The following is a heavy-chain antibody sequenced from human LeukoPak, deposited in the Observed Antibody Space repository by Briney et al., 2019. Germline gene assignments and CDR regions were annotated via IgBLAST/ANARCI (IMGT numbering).Heavy chain of an antibody. Sequence: GGSLRLSCAASGFTFSSYAMRWVRQAPGKGLEWVSSISRSGDSSYYADSVKGRFTISRDNSKNTLYLQMNNLRADDMAVYFCAKSARITIFGMIRDWGQGTLVTVSS. CDR2: ISRSGDSS. J-gene: IGHJ4*02. CDR3: AKSARITIFGMIRD. CDR1: GFTFSSYA. V-gene: IGHV3-23*01. D-gene: IGHD3-3*01.